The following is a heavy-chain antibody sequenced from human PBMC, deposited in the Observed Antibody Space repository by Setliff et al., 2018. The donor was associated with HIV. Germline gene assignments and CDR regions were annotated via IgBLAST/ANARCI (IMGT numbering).Heavy chain of an antibody. D-gene: IGHD2-15*01. V-gene: IGHV3-53*01. CDR3: ARAYYGYCSGGSCYSGPPDY. CDR2: IYSGGST. CDR1: GFTVSSNY. Sequence: LTCAASGFTVSSNYMSWVRQAPGKGLEWVSVIYSGGSTYYADSVKGRFTISRDNSKNTLYLQMNSLRAEDTAVYYCARAYYGYCSGGSCYSGPPDYWGQGTLVTVSS. J-gene: IGHJ4*02.